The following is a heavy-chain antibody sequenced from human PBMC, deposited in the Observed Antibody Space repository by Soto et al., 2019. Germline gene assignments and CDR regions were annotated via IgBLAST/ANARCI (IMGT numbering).Heavy chain of an antibody. D-gene: IGHD3-16*01. J-gene: IGHJ4*02. CDR3: ARADPDASVGY. CDR1: GGSMSSHY. Sequence: ETLSLTCXVSGGSMSSHYWTWLRQPPGKGLEWIGYISYSGSTYHNPSLKSRVTISADTSRNQFSLKLSSVIAADTAVYYCARADPDASVGYWGQGTLVTVSS. V-gene: IGHV4-59*11. CDR2: ISYSGST.